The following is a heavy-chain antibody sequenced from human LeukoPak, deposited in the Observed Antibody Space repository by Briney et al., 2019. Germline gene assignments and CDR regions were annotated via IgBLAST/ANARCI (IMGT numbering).Heavy chain of an antibody. CDR1: GFTLSSYA. D-gene: IGHD6-13*01. V-gene: IGHV3-23*01. Sequence: PGGSLRLSCAASGFTLSSYAMSWVRQAPGKGLEWVSAISGSGGSTYYADSVKGRFTISRDNSKNTLYLQMNSLRAEDTAVYYCAKGGLYLGIAAAGRLRDYYFDYWGQGTLVNVSS. J-gene: IGHJ4*02. CDR3: AKGGLYLGIAAAGRLRDYYFDY. CDR2: ISGSGGST.